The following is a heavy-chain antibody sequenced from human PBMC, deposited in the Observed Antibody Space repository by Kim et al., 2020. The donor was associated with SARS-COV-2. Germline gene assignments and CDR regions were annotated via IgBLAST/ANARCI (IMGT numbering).Heavy chain of an antibody. CDR1: GFTFSSYS. Sequence: GGSLRLSCAASGFTFSSYSMNWVRQAPGKGLEWVSSISSSSSYIYYADSVKGRFTISRDNAKNSLYLQMNSLRAEDTAVYYCASSSYDSSGYYLVWGQGTLVTVSS. J-gene: IGHJ4*02. D-gene: IGHD3-22*01. CDR3: ASSSYDSSGYYLV. V-gene: IGHV3-21*01. CDR2: ISSSSSYI.